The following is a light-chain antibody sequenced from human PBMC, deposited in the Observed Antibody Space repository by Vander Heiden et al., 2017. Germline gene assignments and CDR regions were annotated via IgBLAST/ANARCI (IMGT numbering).Light chain of an antibody. J-gene: IGLJ1*01. CDR3: AAWDDSSYV. Sequence: QSVLTQPPSASGTPGQRVTIPCSGSSSNIGSNYVYWYQQLPGTAPKLLIYGNNQRPSGVPGRFSGSKSGTSASLAISGLRSEDEADYYCAAWDDSSYVFGTGTKVTVL. CDR2: GNN. V-gene: IGLV1-47*02. CDR1: SSNIGSNY.